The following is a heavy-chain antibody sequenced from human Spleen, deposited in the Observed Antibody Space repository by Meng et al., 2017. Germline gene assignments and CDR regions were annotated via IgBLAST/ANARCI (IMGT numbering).Heavy chain of an antibody. J-gene: IGHJ6*02. Sequence: GGSLRLSCAASGFTFSSYEMNWVRQAPGKGLEWVSYISSSGSTIYYADSVKGRFTISRDNAKNSLYLQMNSLRAEDTAVYYCARDGPIGLWFPTYRLGYYYGMDVWGQGTTVIVSS. CDR1: GFTFSSYE. CDR3: ARDGPIGLWFPTYRLGYYYGMDV. D-gene: IGHD3-10*01. V-gene: IGHV3-48*03. CDR2: ISSSGSTI.